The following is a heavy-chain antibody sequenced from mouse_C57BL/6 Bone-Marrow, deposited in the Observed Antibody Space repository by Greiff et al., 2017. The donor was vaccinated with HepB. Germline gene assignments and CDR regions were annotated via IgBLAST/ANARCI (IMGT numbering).Heavy chain of an antibody. CDR2: INPSSGYT. CDR3: ARWDYYGIPYAY. D-gene: IGHD1-1*01. J-gene: IGHJ3*01. V-gene: IGHV1-7*01. Sequence: QVQLQQSGAELAKPGASVKLSCKASGYTFTSYWMHWVKQRPGQGLEWIGYINPSSGYTKYNQKFKDKATLTVDKSSSTAYMQLSSLTYEDSAVYYCARWDYYGIPYAYWGQGTLVTVSA. CDR1: GYTFTSYW.